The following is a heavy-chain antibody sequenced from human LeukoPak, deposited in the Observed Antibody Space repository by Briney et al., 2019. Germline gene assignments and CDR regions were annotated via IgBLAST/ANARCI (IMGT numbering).Heavy chain of an antibody. Sequence: GGSLRLSCAASGFTFSSYAMHWVRQAPGKGLEWVAVISYDGSNKYYADSVKGRFTISRDNSKNTLYLQMNSLRAEDTALYFCARGPSDSSGYYLIPEYFQHWGQGTLVTVSS. J-gene: IGHJ1*01. CDR1: GFTFSSYA. D-gene: IGHD3-22*01. CDR2: ISYDGSNK. V-gene: IGHV3-30*04. CDR3: ARGPSDSSGYYLIPEYFQH.